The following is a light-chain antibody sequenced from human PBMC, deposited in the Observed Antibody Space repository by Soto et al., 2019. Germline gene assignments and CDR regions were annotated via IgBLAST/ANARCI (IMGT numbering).Light chain of an antibody. CDR3: QQYNNWHPLT. V-gene: IGKV3-15*01. Sequence: EIVMTQSPATLSVSPGERATLSCRASQSVSSNLAWYQQKPGQAPRLLIYGASTRATGIPARFSSSGSGTEYTIPISSLQSEDFAVYYCQQYNNWHPLTFGQGTKVEIK. CDR1: QSVSSN. J-gene: IGKJ1*01. CDR2: GAS.